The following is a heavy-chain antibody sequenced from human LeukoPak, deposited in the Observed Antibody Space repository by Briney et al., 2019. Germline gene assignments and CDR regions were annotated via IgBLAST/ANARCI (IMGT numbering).Heavy chain of an antibody. CDR1: GYTFTSNY. J-gene: IGHJ6*03. CDR3: ARAYRVIRSLSYMDV. D-gene: IGHD3-16*02. Sequence: ASVKVSCKAFGYTFTSNYMHWVRQAPGQGLEWMGIINPSGGSTSYAQKFQGRVTMTRDMSTSTVYMELSSLRSEDTAVYYCARAYRVIRSLSYMDVWGKGTTVTVSS. CDR2: INPSGGST. V-gene: IGHV1-46*01.